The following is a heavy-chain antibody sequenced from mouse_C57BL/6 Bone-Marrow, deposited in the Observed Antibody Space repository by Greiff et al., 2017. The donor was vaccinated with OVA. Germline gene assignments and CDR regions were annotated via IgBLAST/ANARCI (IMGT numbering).Heavy chain of an antibody. CDR3: ARFPDGYYPAWFAY. Sequence: QVQLKQSGPELVKPGASVKISCKASGYTFTDYYINWVKQRPGQGLEWIGWIFPGSGSTYYNEKFKGKATLTVDKSSSTAYMLLSSLTSEDSAVYFCARFPDGYYPAWFAYWGQGTLVTVSA. CDR1: GYTFTDYY. CDR2: IFPGSGST. J-gene: IGHJ3*01. V-gene: IGHV1-75*01. D-gene: IGHD2-3*01.